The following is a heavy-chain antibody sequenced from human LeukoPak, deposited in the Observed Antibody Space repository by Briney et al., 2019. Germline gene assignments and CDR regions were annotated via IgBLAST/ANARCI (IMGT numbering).Heavy chain of an antibody. D-gene: IGHD1-20*01. CDR1: GGSISSSSYY. CDR3: ARRDNWNEGFDY. Sequence: PSETLSLTCTVSGGSISSSSYYWGWIRQPPGKGLEWIGSIYYSGSTYYNPSLKSRVTISVDTSKDQFSLKLSSVTAADTAVYYCARRDNWNEGFDYWGQGTLVTVSS. J-gene: IGHJ4*02. V-gene: IGHV4-39*01. CDR2: IYYSGST.